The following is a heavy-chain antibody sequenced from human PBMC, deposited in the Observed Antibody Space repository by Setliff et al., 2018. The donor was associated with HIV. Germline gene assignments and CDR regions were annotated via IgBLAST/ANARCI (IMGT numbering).Heavy chain of an antibody. CDR1: GYDFTTNW. V-gene: IGHV5-51*01. J-gene: IGHJ6*03. D-gene: IGHD3-10*01. Sequence: HGESLKISWKTSGYDFTTNWVGWVRQMPGKGLEWMGIIRPADSDTRDSPSFQGQVTISADKSISTAYLQWSSLKASDTAMYYCARAGSFDPYYYMDVWGKGTTVTVSS. CDR3: ARAGSFDPYYYMDV. CDR2: IRPADSDT.